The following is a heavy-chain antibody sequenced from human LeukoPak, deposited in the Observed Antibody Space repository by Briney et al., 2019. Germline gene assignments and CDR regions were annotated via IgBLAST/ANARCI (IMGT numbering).Heavy chain of an antibody. Sequence: PGGSLRLSCAASGFTVSSNYMSWVRQAPGKGLLWVSRINTDGSSTYYADSVKGRFTISRDNAKNTLYLQMNSLRAEDTAVYYCARDHYGGNSDYWGQGTLVTVSS. V-gene: IGHV3-74*01. CDR1: GFTVSSNY. CDR2: INTDGSST. CDR3: ARDHYGGNSDY. D-gene: IGHD4-23*01. J-gene: IGHJ4*02.